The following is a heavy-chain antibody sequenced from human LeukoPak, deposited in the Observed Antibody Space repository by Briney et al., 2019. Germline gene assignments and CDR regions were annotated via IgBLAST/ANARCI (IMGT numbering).Heavy chain of an antibody. V-gene: IGHV3-30*04. CDR1: GFTFSHYA. Sequence: GGSLRLSCAASGFTFSHYAMYWVRQAPGKGLEWVALISYDGSVQYYADSVKGRFTISRDNSKNTLYLQMNSLRAEDTAVYYCARRYCSGGSCYLDYWGQGTLVTVSS. CDR2: ISYDGSVQ. CDR3: ARRYCSGGSCYLDY. J-gene: IGHJ4*02. D-gene: IGHD2-15*01.